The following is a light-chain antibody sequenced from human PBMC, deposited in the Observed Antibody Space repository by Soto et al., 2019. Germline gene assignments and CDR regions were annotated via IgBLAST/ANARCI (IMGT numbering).Light chain of an antibody. CDR3: KQDNNLPPLT. CDR1: QGISNY. CDR2: AAS. J-gene: IGKJ5*01. Sequence: DNQKTLYPSSLSASEEDRVTITCRASQGISNYLAWYQQKPGTVPKLLISAASTLQTGVPSRFSGGGSGTQFTLSISSLQSEDFAVYYCKQDNNLPPLTFCHVGLLEVK. V-gene: IGKV1-27*01.